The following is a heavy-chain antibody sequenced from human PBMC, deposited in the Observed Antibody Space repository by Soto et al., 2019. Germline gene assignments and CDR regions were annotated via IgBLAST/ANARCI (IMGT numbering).Heavy chain of an antibody. J-gene: IGHJ4*02. CDR3: AKGILGVIVVVPAATEYFDY. V-gene: IGHV3-30*18. CDR1: GFTFSSYG. CDR2: ISYDGSER. D-gene: IGHD2-2*01. Sequence: PGGSLRLSCAASGFTFSSYGMHWVRQAPGKGLEWVAVISYDGSERYYADSVKGRFTISRDDSKNTLYLQMNSLRAEDTAVYYCAKGILGVIVVVPAATEYFDYWGQGTLVTVPQ.